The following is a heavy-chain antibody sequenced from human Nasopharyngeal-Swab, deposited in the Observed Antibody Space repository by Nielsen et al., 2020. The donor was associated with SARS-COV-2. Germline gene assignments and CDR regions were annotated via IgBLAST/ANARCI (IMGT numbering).Heavy chain of an antibody. Sequence: GESLKISCAASGFTFSSYAMSWVRQAPGKGLEWVSVIYSGGSSTYYADSVKGRFTISRDNSKNTLYLQMKSLRAEDTAVYYCAKPPGDYVWGSYYFDYWGQGTLVTVSS. J-gene: IGHJ4*02. CDR2: IYSGGSST. V-gene: IGHV3-23*03. CDR3: AKPPGDYVWGSYYFDY. D-gene: IGHD3-16*01. CDR1: GFTFSSYA.